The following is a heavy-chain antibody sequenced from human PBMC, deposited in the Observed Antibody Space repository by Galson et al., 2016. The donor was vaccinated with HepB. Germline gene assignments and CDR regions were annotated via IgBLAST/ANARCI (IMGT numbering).Heavy chain of an antibody. D-gene: IGHD3-10*01. Sequence: SLRLSCAASGFTFSTYSMNWVRQAPGKGLEWVSYISSSSNTIYYADSVKGRFTFSRDNSKNTLYLQMNSLRAEDTAVYSCAKDPQKYYYGSGTYYDYWGQGTQVTVSS. J-gene: IGHJ4*02. CDR1: GFTFSTYS. CDR3: AKDPQKYYYGSGTYYDY. V-gene: IGHV3-48*04. CDR2: ISSSSNTI.